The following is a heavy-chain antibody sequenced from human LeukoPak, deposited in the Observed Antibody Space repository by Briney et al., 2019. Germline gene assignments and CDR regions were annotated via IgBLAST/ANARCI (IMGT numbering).Heavy chain of an antibody. D-gene: IGHD4-17*01. CDR2: ISYDGSNK. CDR3: AREEKEATVTTQRVYYYYGMDV. V-gene: IGHV3-30-3*01. CDR1: GFTFSSYG. Sequence: GGSLRLSCAASGFTFSSYGMHWVRQAPGKGLEWVAVISYDGSNKYYADSVKGRFTISRDNSKNTLYLQMNSLRAEDTAVYYCAREEKEATVTTQRVYYYYGMDVLGQGTTVTVSS. J-gene: IGHJ6*02.